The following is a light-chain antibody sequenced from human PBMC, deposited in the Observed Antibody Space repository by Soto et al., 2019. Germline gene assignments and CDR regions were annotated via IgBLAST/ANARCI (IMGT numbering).Light chain of an antibody. V-gene: IGKV1-5*03. CDR2: KAS. CDR3: QQYNSYST. CDR1: QSISSW. J-gene: IGKJ1*01. Sequence: DIQMTQSPSTLSDSVADRVTITCLASQSISSWLAWYQQKPGKAPKLLIYKASSLESGVPSRFSGSGSGTEFTLTISSLQPDDFATYYRQQYNSYSTFGQGTKVDIK.